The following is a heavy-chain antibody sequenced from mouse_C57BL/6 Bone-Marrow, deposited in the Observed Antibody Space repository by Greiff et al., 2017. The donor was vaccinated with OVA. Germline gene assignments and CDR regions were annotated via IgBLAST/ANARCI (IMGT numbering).Heavy chain of an antibody. J-gene: IGHJ3*01. CDR1: GFTFSDYG. CDR3: ALPFAY. CDR2: LSNLAYSI. V-gene: IGHV5-15*01. Sequence: EVQLVESGGGLVQPGGSLKLSCAASGFTFSDYGMAWVRQAPRKGPEWVAFLSNLAYSIYYADTVTGRFTISRENAKNTLYLEMSSLRSEDTAMYYCALPFAYWGQGTLVTVSA.